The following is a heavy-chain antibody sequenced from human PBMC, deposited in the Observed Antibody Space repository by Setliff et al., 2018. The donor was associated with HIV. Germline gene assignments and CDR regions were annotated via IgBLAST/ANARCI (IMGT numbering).Heavy chain of an antibody. CDR3: ARDYCGGDCYFPYYYYGMDV. CDR2: IYYSGST. Sequence: SETLSLTCAVSGFSISSGFYWAWIRQPPGKGLEWIGSIYYSGSTYYNPSLKSRVTISVDTSKNQFSLKLSSVTAADTAVYYCARDYCGGDCYFPYYYYGMDVWG. CDR1: GFSISSGFY. J-gene: IGHJ6*01. V-gene: IGHV4-38-2*02. D-gene: IGHD2-21*02.